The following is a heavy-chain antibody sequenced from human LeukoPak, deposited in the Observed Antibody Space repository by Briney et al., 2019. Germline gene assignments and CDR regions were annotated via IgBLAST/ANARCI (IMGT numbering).Heavy chain of an antibody. D-gene: IGHD2-8*01. CDR2: IYPDDSDT. CDR3: ARLAFCTNAVCFSNYYYSMDV. Sequence: GXSLKISCKGSGYSFTSYWIGWVRQMPGKGLEGMGIIYPDDSDTKYSPSFKGQVTISADKSISTAYLQWSSLKASDTAMYYCARLAFCTNAVCFSNYYYSMDVWGRGTTVTVSS. CDR1: GYSFTSYW. J-gene: IGHJ6*03. V-gene: IGHV5-51*01.